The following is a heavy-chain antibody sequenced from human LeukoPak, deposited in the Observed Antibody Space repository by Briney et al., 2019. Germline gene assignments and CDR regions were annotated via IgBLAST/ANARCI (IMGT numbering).Heavy chain of an antibody. Sequence: PGGSLRLSCAASGFTFSSYSMNWVRQAPGKGLEWVSSISSSSSYIYYADSVKGRFTISRDNAKNSLYLQMNSLRAEDTAVYYCARDLRYYDFEWFDPWGQGTLVTVSS. V-gene: IGHV3-21*01. CDR2: ISSSSSYI. J-gene: IGHJ5*02. D-gene: IGHD3-3*01. CDR1: GFTFSSYS. CDR3: ARDLRYYDFEWFDP.